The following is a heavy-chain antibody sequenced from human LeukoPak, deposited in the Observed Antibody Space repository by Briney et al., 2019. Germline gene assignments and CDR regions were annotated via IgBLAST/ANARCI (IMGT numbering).Heavy chain of an antibody. Sequence: KPSETLSLTCAVYGGSFSGYYWSWIRQPPGKGLEWIGEINHSGSTNYNPSLKSRVTISVDTSKNQFSLKLSSVTAADTAVYYCATGHGSGSYPPGYWGQGTLVTVSS. CDR3: ATGHGSGSYPPGY. CDR1: GGSFSGYY. D-gene: IGHD3-10*01. CDR2: INHSGST. J-gene: IGHJ4*02. V-gene: IGHV4-34*01.